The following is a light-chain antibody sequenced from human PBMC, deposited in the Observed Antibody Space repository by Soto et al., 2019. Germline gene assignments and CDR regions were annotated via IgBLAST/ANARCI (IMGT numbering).Light chain of an antibody. V-gene: IGKV1-33*01. Sequence: DLQMTQSPSSLSASVGDRVTITCQASQDISNYLNWYQQKPGKAPKLLIYDASNLETGVPSRFXXXXXXXXXXXXISSLQPEDIATYYCQQYDNLPITFGQGTRLEIK. CDR3: QQYDNLPIT. CDR1: QDISNY. J-gene: IGKJ5*01. CDR2: DAS.